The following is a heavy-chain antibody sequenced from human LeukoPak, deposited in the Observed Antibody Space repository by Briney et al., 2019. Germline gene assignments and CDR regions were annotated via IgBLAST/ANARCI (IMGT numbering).Heavy chain of an antibody. CDR1: GRCISSSSCY. V-gene: IGHV4-39*01. CDR2: IYYSRST. CDR3: ARYDSSGYYLGKVDY. J-gene: IGHJ4*02. Sequence: PSETLSLTCTVSGRCISSSSCYWGWIRQPPGKGLEWIGSIYYSRSTYYNPSLKSRVTISVDTSTNQFSLKLSSVITAENTVYYCARYDSSGYYLGKVDYWGQGTLVTVPS. D-gene: IGHD3-22*01.